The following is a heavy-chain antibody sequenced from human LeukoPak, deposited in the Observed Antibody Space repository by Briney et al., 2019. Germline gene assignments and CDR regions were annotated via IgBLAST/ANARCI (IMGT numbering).Heavy chain of an antibody. CDR3: ARGRGDYSNYTPYYYYYYMDV. D-gene: IGHD4-11*01. J-gene: IGHJ6*03. CDR2: INHSGST. V-gene: IGHV4-34*01. Sequence: SETLSLTCAVYGGSFSGYYWSWIRQPPGKGLEWIGEINHSGSTNCNPSLKSRVTISVDTSKNQFSLKLSSVTAADTAVYYCARGRGDYSNYTPYYYYYYMDVWGKGTTVTVSS. CDR1: GGSFSGYY.